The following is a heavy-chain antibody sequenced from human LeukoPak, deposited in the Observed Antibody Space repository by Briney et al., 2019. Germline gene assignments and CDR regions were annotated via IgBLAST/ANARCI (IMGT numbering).Heavy chain of an antibody. J-gene: IGHJ6*03. Sequence: GASVKVSCKASGGTFSNNGISWVRQAPGQGLEWMGGIIPIFGTTNYAQKFQGRVTITANESTSTAYMELSSLRSEDMAVYYCAGGYFDWLLDYYYYYMDVWGKGTTVTISS. CDR2: IIPIFGTT. CDR3: AGGYFDWLLDYYYYYMDV. V-gene: IGHV1-69*13. CDR1: GGTFSNNG. D-gene: IGHD3-9*01.